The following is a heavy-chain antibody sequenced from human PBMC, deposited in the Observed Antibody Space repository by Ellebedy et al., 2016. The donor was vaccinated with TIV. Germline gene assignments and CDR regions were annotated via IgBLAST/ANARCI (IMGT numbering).Heavy chain of an antibody. CDR2: LSFDGRNE. CDR3: ARGALVVPAAHFDH. D-gene: IGHD2-2*01. V-gene: IGHV3-30-3*01. Sequence: PGGSLRLSCAASGFMIKSHALNWVRQAPGQGLEWVAHLSFDGRNEYYSDSVKGRFTISRDISKNTVYLEMSSLTTEDTAVYYCARGALVVPAAHFDHWGQGTPVTVSS. J-gene: IGHJ4*02. CDR1: GFMIKSHA.